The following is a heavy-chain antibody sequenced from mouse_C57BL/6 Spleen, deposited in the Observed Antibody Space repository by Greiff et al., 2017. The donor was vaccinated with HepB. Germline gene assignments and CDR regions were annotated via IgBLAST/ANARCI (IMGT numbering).Heavy chain of an antibody. D-gene: IGHD2-4*01. CDR1: GYTFTSYW. CDR2: IDPSDSET. Sequence: QVQLQQSGAELVRPGSSVKLSCKASGYTFTSYWMHWVKQRPIQGLEWIGNIDPSDSETHYNQKFKDKATLTVDKSSSTAYMQLSSLTSEDSAVYYCARRDDYEFAYWGQGTLVTVSA. CDR3: ARRDDYEFAY. J-gene: IGHJ3*01. V-gene: IGHV1-52*01.